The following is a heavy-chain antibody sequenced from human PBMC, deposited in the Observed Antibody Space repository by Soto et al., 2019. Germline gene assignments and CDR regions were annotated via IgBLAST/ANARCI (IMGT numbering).Heavy chain of an antibody. D-gene: IGHD1-20*01. V-gene: IGHV3-33*01. CDR2: IWYDGSNK. CDR1: GFTFSSYG. J-gene: IGHJ4*02. CDR3: ARGTGYNWNDNHY. Sequence: GGSLRLSCAASGFTFSSYGMHWVRQAPGKGLEWVAVIWYDGSNKYYADSVKGRFTISRDNSKNTLYLQMNSLRAEDTAVYYCARGTGYNWNDNHYWGQGTLVTVSS.